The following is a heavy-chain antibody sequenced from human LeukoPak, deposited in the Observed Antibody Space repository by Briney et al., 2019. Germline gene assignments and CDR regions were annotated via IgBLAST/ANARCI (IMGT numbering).Heavy chain of an antibody. D-gene: IGHD5-18*01. J-gene: IGHJ5*02. CDR3: ARNMDTAMVIRASWFDP. CDR2: INTNTGNP. V-gene: IGHV7-4-1*02. CDR1: RYTFTSYA. Sequence: ASVKVSCKASRYTFTSYAMNWVRQAPGHRLEWIGWINTNTGNPTYAQGFTGLFVFSLDTSVSTAYLQISSLKAEDTAVYYCARNMDTAMVIRASWFDPWGQGTLVTVSS.